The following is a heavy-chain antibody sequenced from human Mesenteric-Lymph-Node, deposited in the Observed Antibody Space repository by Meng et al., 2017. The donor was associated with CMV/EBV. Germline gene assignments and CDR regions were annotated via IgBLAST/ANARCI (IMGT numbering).Heavy chain of an antibody. CDR2: IVSSSATL. Sequence: GESLKISCAASGFTFKAYSMNWVRQAPGKGLEWVSYIVSSSATLYYADSVKGRFTISRDNAKNSLYLQMSSLRAEDTAIYYCAREVVRVVTSAGMDVWGEGTAVTVSS. J-gene: IGHJ6*04. D-gene: IGHD3-3*01. CDR1: GFTFKAYS. CDR3: AREVVRVVTSAGMDV. V-gene: IGHV3-48*04.